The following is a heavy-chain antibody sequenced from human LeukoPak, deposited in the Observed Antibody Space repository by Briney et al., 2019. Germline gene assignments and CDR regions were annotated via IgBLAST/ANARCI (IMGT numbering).Heavy chain of an antibody. V-gene: IGHV4-39*07. CDR2: VPYSGST. D-gene: IGHD5-18*01. J-gene: IGHJ4*02. CDR1: GVSISSGHYF. CDR3: ARDGYGPTDY. Sequence: SETLFLTCTVSGVSISSGHYFWAWIRQPPGRRLECIASVPYSGSTYYDPSFNGRVTLSVDTSKNQFSLKLNSVTPADTAVYYCARDGYGPTDYWGKGSLVTVSS.